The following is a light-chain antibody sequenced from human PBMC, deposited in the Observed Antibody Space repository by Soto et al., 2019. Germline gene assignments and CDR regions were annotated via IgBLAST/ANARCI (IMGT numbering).Light chain of an antibody. V-gene: IGLV2-14*01. CDR1: SSDVGVYNY. J-gene: IGLJ1*01. Sequence: QSASVSGSPGQSITISCTGTSSDVGVYNYVSWYQQRPGKAPKLMIYEVSNRPSGVSSRFSGSKSDNTASLTISGLQAEDEADYYCCSYAGASTFVFGSGTKLTVL. CDR3: CSYAGASTFV. CDR2: EVS.